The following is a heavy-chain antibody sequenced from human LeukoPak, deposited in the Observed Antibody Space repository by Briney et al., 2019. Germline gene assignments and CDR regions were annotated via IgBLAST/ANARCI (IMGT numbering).Heavy chain of an antibody. J-gene: IGHJ2*01. V-gene: IGHV3-48*04. CDR2: ISSGGSAI. CDR1: GFALTSYS. CDR3: ARDSRRRGSYYAHWYFDL. D-gene: IGHD1-26*01. Sequence: GGSLRLSCAASGFALTSYSMNWVRQAPGKGLEWVAYISSGGSAIYYTDSVKGRFTISRDNAKNSLYLQMNSLRAGDTAVYYCARDSRRRGSYYAHWYFDLWGRGTLVTVSS.